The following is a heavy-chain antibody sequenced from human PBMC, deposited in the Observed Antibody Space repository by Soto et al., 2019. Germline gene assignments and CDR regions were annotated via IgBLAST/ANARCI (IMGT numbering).Heavy chain of an antibody. CDR3: AKESGGYDSSSRYGLHX. V-gene: IGHV4-31*03. J-gene: IGHJ6*02. CDR2: IYYSGSL. Sequence: SETLSLTCPVSGGSINTGGYYWTWIRQQPGKGLEWIGYIYYSGSLDYNPSLKSRVSMSVDESKNQFSLNLTSVTAADTAVYYCAKESGGYDSSSRYGLHXWGQGTTVTVS. CDR1: GGSINTGGYY. D-gene: IGHD5-12*01.